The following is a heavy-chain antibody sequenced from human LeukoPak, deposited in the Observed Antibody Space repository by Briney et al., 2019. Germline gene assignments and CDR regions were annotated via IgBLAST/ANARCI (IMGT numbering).Heavy chain of an antibody. CDR1: GFTFGSYA. Sequence: GGSLRLSCAASGFTFGSYAMYWVRQAPGKGLEWVAIISHDGSHKYYADSVQGRFTISRDNSKNTLYLQMNSLGAEDTAVYYCAKDRTGIVVVPAGMDYWGQGTLVTVSS. CDR2: ISHDGSHK. CDR3: AKDRTGIVVVPAGMDY. D-gene: IGHD2-2*01. J-gene: IGHJ4*02. V-gene: IGHV3-30*18.